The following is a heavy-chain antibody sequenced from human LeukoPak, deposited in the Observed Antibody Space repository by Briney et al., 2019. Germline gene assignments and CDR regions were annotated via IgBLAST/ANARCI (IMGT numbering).Heavy chain of an antibody. CDR3: ARDWYYGSGSYYAAYYFDY. CDR2: INPIGGST. CDR1: GYTFTSYY. J-gene: IGHJ4*02. Sequence: ASVKVSCKASGYTFTSYYMHWVRQAPGQGLEWMGIINPIGGSTSYAQKFQGRVTMTRDTSTSTVYMELSSLRSEDTAVYYCARDWYYGSGSYYAAYYFDYWGQGTLVTVSS. D-gene: IGHD3-10*01. V-gene: IGHV1-46*01.